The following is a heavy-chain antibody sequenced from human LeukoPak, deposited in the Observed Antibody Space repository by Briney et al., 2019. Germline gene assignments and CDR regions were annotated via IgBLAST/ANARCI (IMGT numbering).Heavy chain of an antibody. CDR3: ARLQWPQLRAFDI. CDR1: GFIFDNYW. V-gene: IGHV3-7*01. D-gene: IGHD5-24*01. J-gene: IGHJ3*02. CDR2: IKQDKSAK. Sequence: GGSLRLSCAASGFIFDNYWMSWVRQAPEKGLEWVANIKQDKSAKYYVDSVKGRFTISRDNAKNTLYLQMDSLRADDTAVYYCARLQWPQLRAFDIWGQGTMVTVSS.